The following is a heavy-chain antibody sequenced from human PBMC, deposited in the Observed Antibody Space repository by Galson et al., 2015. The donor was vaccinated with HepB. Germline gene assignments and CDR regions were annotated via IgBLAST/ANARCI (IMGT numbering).Heavy chain of an antibody. CDR2: ISSSSTYI. Sequence: SLRLSCAASGFSFSTFGMNWVRQAPGKGLEWVSSISSSSTYIYYADSVRGRFTISRDNANNSLYLQMNSLRAEDTAVYYCAKEARRSDPSWGQGTLVTVSS. V-gene: IGHV3-21*06. CDR3: AKEARRSDPS. D-gene: IGHD3-3*01. J-gene: IGHJ4*02. CDR1: GFSFSTFG.